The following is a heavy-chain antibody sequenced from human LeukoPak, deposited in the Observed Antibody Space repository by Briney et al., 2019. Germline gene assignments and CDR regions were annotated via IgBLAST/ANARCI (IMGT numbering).Heavy chain of an antibody. D-gene: IGHD6-13*01. CDR2: IKEDGGEK. J-gene: IGHJ4*02. V-gene: IGHV3-7*03. Sequence: GGSLRLSCAASGFTFSSYAMHWVRQAPGKGLEWVANIKEDGGEKYYVDSVKGRFTISRDNAKNSLYLQMNSLRAEGTAVYYCARDSGWFRFDYWGQGTLATVSS. CDR1: GFTFSSYA. CDR3: ARDSGWFRFDY.